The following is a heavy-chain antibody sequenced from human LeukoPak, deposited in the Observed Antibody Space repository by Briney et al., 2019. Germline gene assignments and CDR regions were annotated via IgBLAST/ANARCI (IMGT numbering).Heavy chain of an antibody. V-gene: IGHV4-61*02. CDR1: AASISSGSYD. J-gene: IGHJ6*02. CDR2: IYTSGST. D-gene: IGHD2-2*02. CDR3: ARDRVVVPAAIGGGYYYGMDV. Sequence: SQTLSLTCTVAAASISSGSYDWGWLRQPAGKGLEWIGRIYTSGSTNYNPSLKSRVTISVDTAKNQFSLKLSSVTAADTALYYCARDRVVVPAAIGGGYYYGMDVWGQGTTVTVSS.